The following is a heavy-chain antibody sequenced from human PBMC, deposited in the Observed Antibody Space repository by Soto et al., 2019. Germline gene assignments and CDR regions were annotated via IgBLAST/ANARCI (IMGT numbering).Heavy chain of an antibody. Sequence: TSETLSLTCAVSGVSISSGNWWTWVRQTPQRGLEYIGEIFHDGTANYYPSFERRVAISVDTSKNQFSLKLTSVTTADTAIYFRARLVYDTRLNYMYFDFWGQGALVTVS. V-gene: IGHV4-4*02. CDR3: ARLVYDTRLNYMYFDF. CDR1: GVSISSGNW. CDR2: IFHDGTA. D-gene: IGHD3-10*01. J-gene: IGHJ4*02.